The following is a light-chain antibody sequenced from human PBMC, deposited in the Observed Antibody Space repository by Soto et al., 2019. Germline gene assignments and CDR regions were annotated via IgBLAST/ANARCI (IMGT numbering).Light chain of an antibody. J-gene: IGKJ1*01. CDR1: QGIGSF. CDR2: AAS. V-gene: IGKV1-9*01. CDR3: QQVKSYPWT. Sequence: DIQLTQSPSFLTASVGDRVTSPCRASQGIGSFLGWYQQKPGKAPRLLIYAASTLQSGVPSRFSGSGSGTEFTLTISSLQPEDFATYYCQQVKSYPWTFGQGTKVNIK.